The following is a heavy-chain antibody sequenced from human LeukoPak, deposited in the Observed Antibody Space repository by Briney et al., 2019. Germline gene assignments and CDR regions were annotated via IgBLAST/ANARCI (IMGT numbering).Heavy chain of an antibody. D-gene: IGHD3-3*01. Sequence: QPGGSLRLSCAASGFTFSSYAMSWVRQAPGKGLEWVSAISGSGGSTYYADSVKGRFTISRDNSKNTLYLQMNSLRAEDTAVYYCAKGNKTYYDFWSGYYHYYYYGMDVWGQGTTVTVSS. J-gene: IGHJ6*02. V-gene: IGHV3-23*01. CDR1: GFTFSSYA. CDR2: ISGSGGST. CDR3: AKGNKTYYDFWSGYYHYYYYGMDV.